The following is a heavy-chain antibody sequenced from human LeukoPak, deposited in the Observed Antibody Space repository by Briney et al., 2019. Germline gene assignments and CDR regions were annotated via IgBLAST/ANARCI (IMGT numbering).Heavy chain of an antibody. CDR3: ARPNRMGNDAFDI. J-gene: IGHJ3*02. V-gene: IGHV1-8*01. CDR2: MNPNSGNT. CDR1: GYTFTSYD. Sequence: ASVKVSCKASGYTFTSYDINWVRQATGQGLEWMGWMNPNSGNTGYAQKFQGRVTMTRNTSISTAYMELSSLRSGDTAVYYCARPNRMGNDAFDIWGQGTMVTVSS. D-gene: IGHD3-16*01.